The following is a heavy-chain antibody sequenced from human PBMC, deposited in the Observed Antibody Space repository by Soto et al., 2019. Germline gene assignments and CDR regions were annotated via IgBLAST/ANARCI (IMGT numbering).Heavy chain of an antibody. V-gene: IGHV3-30-3*01. CDR2: ISYDGSNK. CDR3: AREGYDFWSGYYSGIYYYGMDV. Sequence: HPGGSLRLSCAASGFTFSSYAMHWFRQAPGKGLEWVAVISYDGSNKYYADSVKGRFTISRDNSKNTLYLQMNSLRAEDTAVYYCAREGYDFWSGYYSGIYYYGMDVWGQGTTVTVSS. CDR1: GFTFSSYA. D-gene: IGHD3-3*01. J-gene: IGHJ6*02.